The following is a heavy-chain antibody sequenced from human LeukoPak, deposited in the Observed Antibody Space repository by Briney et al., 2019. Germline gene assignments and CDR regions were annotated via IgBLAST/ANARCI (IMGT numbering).Heavy chain of an antibody. CDR3: ARVFHLIDH. CDR2: INNDGSDM. V-gene: IGHV3-74*01. CDR1: GFTFGSYT. J-gene: IGHJ4*02. Sequence: GGSLRLSCAASGFTFGSYTMSWVRQAPGKGLVWVSRINNDGSDMSYADSVKGRFTISRDNAKNILYLQMSSLRVDDTAVYYCARVFHLIDHWGQGTLVTVSS.